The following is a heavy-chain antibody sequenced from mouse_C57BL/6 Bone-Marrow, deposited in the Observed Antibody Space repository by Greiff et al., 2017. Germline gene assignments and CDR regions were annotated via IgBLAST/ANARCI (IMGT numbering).Heavy chain of an antibody. CDR1: GYAFSSYW. V-gene: IGHV1-80*01. CDR3: ATGSSLGY. Sequence: VQLQESGAELVKPGASVKISCKASGYAFSSYWMNWVKPRPGKGLEWIGQIYPGDGDTNYNGKFKGKATLTADKSSSTAYMQLSSLTSEDSAVYFCATGSSLGYWGQGTTLTVSS. CDR2: IYPGDGDT. J-gene: IGHJ2*01. D-gene: IGHD1-1*01.